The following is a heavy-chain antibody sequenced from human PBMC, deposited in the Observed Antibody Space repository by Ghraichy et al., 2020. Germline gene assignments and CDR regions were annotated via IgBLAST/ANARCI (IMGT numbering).Heavy chain of an antibody. D-gene: IGHD5-24*01. CDR3: AGHRDGYSY. CDR1: GFTFSNHA. V-gene: IGHV3-30*04. J-gene: IGHJ4*02. Sequence: GESLNISCAASGFTFSNHAMHWVRQAPGKGLEWVAVISYHGRDIYYADSVKGRFTISRDNSKYTLYLQMNSLRAEDTAVYYCAGHRDGYSYWGQGALVTVSS. CDR2: ISYHGRDI.